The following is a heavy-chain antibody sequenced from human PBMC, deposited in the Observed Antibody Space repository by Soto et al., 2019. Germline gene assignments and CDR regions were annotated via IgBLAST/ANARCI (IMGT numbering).Heavy chain of an antibody. Sequence: WASVKVSCKASGGTFSSYAISWVRQAPGQGLEWMGGIIPIFGTANYAQKFQGRVTITADESTSTAYMELSSLRSEDTAVYYCARVPVARITIFGVVTRYYFDYWGQGTLVTVSS. D-gene: IGHD3-3*01. CDR3: ARVPVARITIFGVVTRYYFDY. CDR1: GGTFSSYA. V-gene: IGHV1-69*13. J-gene: IGHJ4*02. CDR2: IIPIFGTA.